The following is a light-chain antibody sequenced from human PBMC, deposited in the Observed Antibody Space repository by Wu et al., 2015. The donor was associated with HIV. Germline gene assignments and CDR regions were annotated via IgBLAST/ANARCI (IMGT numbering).Light chain of an antibody. CDR3: QQYGSSSIT. CDR1: QXVADNT. V-gene: IGKV3-20*01. Sequence: SCRASQXVADNTLAWVPAENPRPGSPGYLIYGASTGHWHPDRFSGSGSGTDFTLTISRLEPEDFALYYCQQYGSSSITFGQETRLEIK. CDR2: GAS. J-gene: IGKJ5*01.